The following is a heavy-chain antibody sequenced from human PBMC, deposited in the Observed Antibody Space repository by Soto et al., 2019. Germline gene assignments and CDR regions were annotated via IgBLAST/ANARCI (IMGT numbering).Heavy chain of an antibody. CDR3: ASIHRITIFGVDNHYGMDV. V-gene: IGHV4-31*03. CDR1: GGSISSGGYY. J-gene: IGHJ6*02. Sequence: NPSETLSLTCTVSGGSISSGGYYWSWIRQHPGKGLEWIGYIYYSGSTYYNPSLKSRVTISVDTSKNQFSLKLSSVTAADTAVYYCASIHRITIFGVDNHYGMDVWGQGTTVTVSS. D-gene: IGHD3-3*01. CDR2: IYYSGST.